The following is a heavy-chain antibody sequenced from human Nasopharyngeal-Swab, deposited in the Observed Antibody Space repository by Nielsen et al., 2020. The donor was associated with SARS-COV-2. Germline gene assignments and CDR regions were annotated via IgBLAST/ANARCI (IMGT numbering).Heavy chain of an antibody. CDR3: ARDLWLETDYYYLGMDV. CDR1: GGTFSSYA. D-gene: IGHD6-19*01. V-gene: IGHV1-69*04. J-gene: IGHJ6*02. CDR2: IIPILDIG. Sequence: SVKVSCKASGGTFSSYAITWVRQAPGRGLEWMGRIIPILDIGRYAQKFQGRVTITADKSTNTAYMELSSLTSEDTAVYYCARDLWLETDYYYLGMDVWGQGTTVTVSS.